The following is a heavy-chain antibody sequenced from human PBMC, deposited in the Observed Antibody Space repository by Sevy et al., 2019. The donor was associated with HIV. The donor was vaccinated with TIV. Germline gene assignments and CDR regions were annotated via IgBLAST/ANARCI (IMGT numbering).Heavy chain of an antibody. Sequence: GGSLRLSCAASGFTFDDYTMHWVRQAPGKGLEWVCLISWDGGSTYYADSVKGRFTISRDNSKNSLYLQMNSLRTEDTALYSCAKGGRMQQLVYYYYGMDVWGQGTTVTVSS. D-gene: IGHD6-13*01. CDR1: GFTFDDYT. V-gene: IGHV3-43*01. CDR2: ISWDGGST. J-gene: IGHJ6*02. CDR3: AKGGRMQQLVYYYYGMDV.